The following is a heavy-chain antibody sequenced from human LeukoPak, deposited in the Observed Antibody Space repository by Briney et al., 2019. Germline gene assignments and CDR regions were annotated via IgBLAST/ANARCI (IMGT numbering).Heavy chain of an antibody. CDR1: GFTFSSYS. J-gene: IGHJ3*02. Sequence: PGGFLRLSCAASGFTFSSYSMNWVRQAPGKGLEWVSCISSSSSYTFYTDSVKGRFTISRDNAKNSLNLQMNSLRAEDTAMYYCAKTRRDGGNLDSFDIWGQGTMVTVSS. V-gene: IGHV3-21*01. D-gene: IGHD4-23*01. CDR3: AKTRRDGGNLDSFDI. CDR2: ISSSSSYT.